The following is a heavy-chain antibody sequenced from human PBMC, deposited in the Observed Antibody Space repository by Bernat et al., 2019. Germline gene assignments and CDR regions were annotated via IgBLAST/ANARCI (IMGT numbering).Heavy chain of an antibody. J-gene: IGHJ4*02. Sequence: QVQLVQSGAEVKKPGSSVKVSCKASGGTFSSYAISWVRQAPGQGLEWMGRIIPILGIANYAQKFQGRVTITADKATSTAYMELSSLRSEETAVYYWARDITVVTLGFFDYWGQGTLVTVSS. V-gene: IGHV1-69*04. CDR1: GGTFSSYA. D-gene: IGHD4-23*01. CDR3: ARDITVVTLGFFDY. CDR2: IIPILGIA.